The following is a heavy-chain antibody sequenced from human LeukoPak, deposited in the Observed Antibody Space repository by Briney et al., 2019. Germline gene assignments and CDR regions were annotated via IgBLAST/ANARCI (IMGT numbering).Heavy chain of an antibody. Sequence: GGSLRLSCAASGFTFSSYEMNWVRQAPGKGLEWVSYISSSGSTIYYADSVKGRFTISRDNAKNSLYLQMYSLRAEDTAVYYCARTGYYVYYFDYWGQGTLVTVSS. V-gene: IGHV3-48*03. CDR2: ISSSGSTI. CDR3: ARTGYYVYYFDY. J-gene: IGHJ4*02. CDR1: GFTFSSYE. D-gene: IGHD3-9*01.